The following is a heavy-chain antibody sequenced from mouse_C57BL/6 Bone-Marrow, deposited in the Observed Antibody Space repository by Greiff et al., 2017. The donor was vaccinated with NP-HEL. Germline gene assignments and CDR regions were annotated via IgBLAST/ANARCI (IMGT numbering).Heavy chain of an antibody. D-gene: IGHD1-1*01. Sequence: VQLQQSGAELARPGASVKLSCKASGYTFTSYGISWVKQRTGQGLEWIGEIYPRSGNTYYNEKFKGKATLTADKSSSTAYMELRGLASEDSAIYFCARRRSYGFAYWGQGTLVTVSA. CDR1: GYTFTSYG. CDR3: ARRRSYGFAY. V-gene: IGHV1-81*01. J-gene: IGHJ3*01. CDR2: IYPRSGNT.